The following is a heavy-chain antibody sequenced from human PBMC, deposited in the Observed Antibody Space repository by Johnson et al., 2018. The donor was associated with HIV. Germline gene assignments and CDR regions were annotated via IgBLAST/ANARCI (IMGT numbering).Heavy chain of an antibody. J-gene: IGHJ3*01. CDR2: VSGSGTGT. Sequence: VHLVESGGGLVQPGGSLRLSCAASGFTFSSYAMSWVRQPPGKGLEWVSAVSGSGTGTYYADSVKGRVTISRDNSKSTLFLQMTSLRAEETAVYNCAKARRAYDSRGYYYAYDAFDLWGQGTMVTVSS. D-gene: IGHD3-22*01. V-gene: IGHV3-23*04. CDR1: GFTFSSYA. CDR3: AKARRAYDSRGYYYAYDAFDL.